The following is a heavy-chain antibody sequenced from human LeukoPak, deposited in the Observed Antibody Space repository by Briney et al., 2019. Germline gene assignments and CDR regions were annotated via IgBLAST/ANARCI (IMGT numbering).Heavy chain of an antibody. CDR3: GRNWFDP. Sequence: SGGSLRLSCAASGFTVSSDYMSWVRQAPGKGLEWVSVIYSGGSTYYADSVKGRFTISRDKSKNTVYLQMNSLRFEDTAMYYCGRNWFDPWGQGTLVTVSS. V-gene: IGHV3-53*05. CDR2: IYSGGST. J-gene: IGHJ5*02. CDR1: GFTVSSDY.